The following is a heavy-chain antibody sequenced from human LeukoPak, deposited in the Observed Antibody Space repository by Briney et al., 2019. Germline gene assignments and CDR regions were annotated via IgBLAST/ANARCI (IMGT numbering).Heavy chain of an antibody. CDR1: GFTFSNFW. V-gene: IGHV3-74*03. D-gene: IGHD7-27*01. Sequence: GGSLRLSCAASGFTFSNFWMIWVRQAPGKGLVWVSRINNGGTNPKYADSVKGRFIIFRDDAKNTLYLQMNSLTVEDMAVYYCVRTRNWGEFDYWGQGTLVTVSS. CDR2: INNGGTNP. CDR3: VRTRNWGEFDY. J-gene: IGHJ4*02.